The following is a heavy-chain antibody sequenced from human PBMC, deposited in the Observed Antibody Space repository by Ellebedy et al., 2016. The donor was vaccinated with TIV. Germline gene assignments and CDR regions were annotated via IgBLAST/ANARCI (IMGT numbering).Heavy chain of an antibody. D-gene: IGHD3-22*01. CDR3: GRFGYHDSSVSYFDY. CDR2: IDPSDSYT. CDR1: GYSFTSYW. V-gene: IGHV5-10-1*01. J-gene: IGHJ4*02. Sequence: GESLKISCKGSGYSFTSYWIGWVRQMPGKGLEWMGRIDPSDSYTNYSPSFQGHVTISADKSISTAYLQWSSLKASDTAMYYCGRFGYHDSSVSYFDYWGQGTLVTVSS.